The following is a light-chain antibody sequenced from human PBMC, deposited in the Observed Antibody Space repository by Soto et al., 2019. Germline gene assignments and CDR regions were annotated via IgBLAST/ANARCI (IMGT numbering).Light chain of an antibody. J-gene: IGLJ1*01. V-gene: IGLV2-14*01. CDR1: SSDVGGYNY. Sequence: QSVLTQPASVSGSPGQSTTISCTGTSSDVGGYNYVAWYQQHPGKAPKLMIYEVSNRPSGVSYRFSGSKSGNTASLTISGLQAEDEADYYCSSYTSSSTYVFGTGTKVTVL. CDR3: SSYTSSSTYV. CDR2: EVS.